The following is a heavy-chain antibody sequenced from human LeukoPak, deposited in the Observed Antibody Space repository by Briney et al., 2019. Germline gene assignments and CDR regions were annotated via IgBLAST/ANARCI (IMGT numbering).Heavy chain of an antibody. V-gene: IGHV3-53*01. CDR3: ARSGSYYNGNAFDI. J-gene: IGHJ3*02. D-gene: IGHD3-10*01. Sequence: GWSLRLSCAASGFTVSSNYMSWVRQAPGKGLEWVSVIYSGGSTYYADSVKGRFTISRDNSTNTLYLQMNSLRAEDTAVYYCARSGSYYNGNAFDIWGQGTMVTVSS. CDR1: GFTVSSNY. CDR2: IYSGGST.